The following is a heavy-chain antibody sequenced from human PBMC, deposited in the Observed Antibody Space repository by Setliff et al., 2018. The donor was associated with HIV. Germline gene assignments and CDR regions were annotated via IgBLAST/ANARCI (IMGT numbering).Heavy chain of an antibody. D-gene: IGHD3-3*02. CDR2: IYPQDSDT. Sequence: PGESLKISCKGSEYSFTSYWIGWVRQMPGKGLEWMGIIYPQDSDTRYSPSFEGHVTISADTSRYTAYLQWRALRASDTAIYYCARHRIDISLLVVQDPGPFDLWGRGTMVTVSS. V-gene: IGHV5-51*01. CDR3: ARHRIDISLLVVQDPGPFDL. J-gene: IGHJ3*01. CDR1: EYSFTSYW.